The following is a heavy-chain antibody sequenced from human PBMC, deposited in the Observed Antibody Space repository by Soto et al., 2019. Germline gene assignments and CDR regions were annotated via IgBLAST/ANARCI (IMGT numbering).Heavy chain of an antibody. CDR3: VGGRYYGDY. Sequence: QVQLVESGGGVVQPGRSLRLSCDASGFSFRNYGMHWVRQAPGKGLEWVAVIWADGSKQYYADSVKGRFTISRDNSKSTLYWQMNTLGVEDKAVYSCVGGRYYGDYWCQGAPVTVSP. J-gene: IGHJ4*02. CDR2: IWADGSKQ. D-gene: IGHD3-16*01. V-gene: IGHV3-33*01. CDR1: GFSFRNYG.